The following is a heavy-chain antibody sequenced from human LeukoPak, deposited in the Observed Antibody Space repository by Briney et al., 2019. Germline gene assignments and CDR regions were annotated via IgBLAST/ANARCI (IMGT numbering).Heavy chain of an antibody. CDR3: ARDLHVAAADY. D-gene: IGHD6-13*01. CDR1: GFTFSSYW. CDR2: IIGDGTTR. Sequence: GGSLRLSCAASGFTFSSYWMHWACQAPGKGLVWVSRIIGDGTTRDYADSVKGRFTISRDNAKNTVYLQMNSLTAEDTAVYYCARDLHVAAADYWGQGTLVTVSS. V-gene: IGHV3-74*01. J-gene: IGHJ4*02.